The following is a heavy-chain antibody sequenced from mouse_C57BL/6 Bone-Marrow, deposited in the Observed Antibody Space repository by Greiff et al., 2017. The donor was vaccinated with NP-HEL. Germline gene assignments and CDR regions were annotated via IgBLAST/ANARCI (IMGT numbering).Heavy chain of an antibody. D-gene: IGHD1-1*01. V-gene: IGHV5-4*01. CDR1: GFTFSSYA. J-gene: IGHJ2*01. CDR3: ARADYYGSSFDY. CDR2: ISDGGSYT. Sequence: EVQRVESGGGLVKPGGSLKLSCAASGFTFSSYAMSWVRQTPEKRLEWVATISDGGSYTYYPDNVKGRFTISSDNAKNNLYLQMSHLKSEDTAMYYCARADYYGSSFDYWGQGTTLTVSS.